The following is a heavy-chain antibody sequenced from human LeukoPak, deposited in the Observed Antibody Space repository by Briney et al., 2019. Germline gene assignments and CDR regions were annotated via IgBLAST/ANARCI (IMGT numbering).Heavy chain of an antibody. D-gene: IGHD3-22*01. CDR3: ARGYYGSSGYWPTDY. CDR1: GGSISSGSYY. J-gene: IGHJ4*02. CDR2: IYTSGST. Sequence: PSQTLSLTCTVSGGSISSGSYYWSWIRQPAGKGLEWIGRIYTSGSTNYNPSLKSRVTISVDTSKNQFSLKLSSVTAADTAVYYCARGYYGSSGYWPTDYWGQGTLVTVSS. V-gene: IGHV4-61*02.